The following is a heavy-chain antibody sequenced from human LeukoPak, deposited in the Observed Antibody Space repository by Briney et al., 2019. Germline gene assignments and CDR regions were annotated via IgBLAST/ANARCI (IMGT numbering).Heavy chain of an antibody. V-gene: IGHV3-21*01. D-gene: IGHD3-22*01. CDR2: ISGSSSDL. CDR1: GFTFSNYA. CDR3: ARRGYYDSSGYDY. Sequence: GGSLRLSCAASGFTFSNYAMNWVRQAPGKGLEWVSSISGSSSDLYYADSVKGRFTVSRDNAKNSLYLQMNNLRAEDTAVYYCARRGYYDSSGYDYWGQGTLVTVSS. J-gene: IGHJ4*02.